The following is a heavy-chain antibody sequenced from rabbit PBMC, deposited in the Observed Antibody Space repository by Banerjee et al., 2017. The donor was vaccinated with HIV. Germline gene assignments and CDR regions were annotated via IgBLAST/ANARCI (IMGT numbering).Heavy chain of an antibody. CDR1: GFDFSSNT. Sequence: QSLEESGGGLIQPEGSLTLTCKASGFDFSSNTMCWVRQAPGKGLEWIACINTSSGNTVYASWAKGRFTISKTSSTTVTLQMTSLTAADTATYFCARDAGGDGYSNDLWGPGTLVTVS. D-gene: IGHD7-1*01. V-gene: IGHV1S40*01. CDR3: ARDAGGDGYSNDL. CDR2: INTSSGNT. J-gene: IGHJ4*01.